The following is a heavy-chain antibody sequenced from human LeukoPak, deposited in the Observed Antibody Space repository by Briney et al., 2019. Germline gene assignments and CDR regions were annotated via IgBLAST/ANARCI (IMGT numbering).Heavy chain of an antibody. CDR3: AMYSSSWYYFDY. CDR2: IYSSGST. D-gene: IGHD6-13*01. V-gene: IGHV4-59*01. CDR1: GGSISSYY. J-gene: IGHJ4*02. Sequence: SETLSLTCTVSGGSISSYYWSWIRQPPGKGLEWIGYIYSSGSTNYNPSLKSRLTISVDASKNQFSLKLTSVTAADTAVYYCAMYSSSWYYFDYWGQGTLVTVSS.